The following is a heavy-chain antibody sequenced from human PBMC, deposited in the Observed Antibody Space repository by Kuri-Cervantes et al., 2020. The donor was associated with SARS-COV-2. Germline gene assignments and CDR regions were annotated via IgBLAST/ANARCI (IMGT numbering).Heavy chain of an antibody. Sequence: LKISCAASGFTFSSYSMNWVRQAPGKGLEWVSSISSSSSYIYYADSVKGRFTISRDNAKNSLYLQMNSLRAEDTAVYYCARDQGWAPGSSDYFDYWGQGTLVTVSS. D-gene: IGHD6-6*01. CDR2: ISSSSSYI. V-gene: IGHV3-21*01. J-gene: IGHJ4*02. CDR1: GFTFSSYS. CDR3: ARDQGWAPGSSDYFDY.